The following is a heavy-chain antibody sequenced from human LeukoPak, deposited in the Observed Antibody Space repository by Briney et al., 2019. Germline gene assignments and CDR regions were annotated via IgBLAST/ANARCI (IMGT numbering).Heavy chain of an antibody. V-gene: IGHV3-48*04. Sequence: GGSLRLSCAASAFTLSTYRMNWVRQAPGKGLEWVSYISSTSGTIYYADSVKGRFTIFRDNAKNSLSLQMSSLRAEDTAVYYCARVHSSWYFSDYYYYGMDVWGQGTTVTVSS. CDR2: ISSTSGTI. J-gene: IGHJ6*02. CDR3: ARVHSSWYFSDYYYYGMDV. CDR1: AFTLSTYR. D-gene: IGHD6-13*01.